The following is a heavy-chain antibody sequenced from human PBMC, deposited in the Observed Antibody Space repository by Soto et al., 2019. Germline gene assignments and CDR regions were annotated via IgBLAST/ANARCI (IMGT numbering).Heavy chain of an antibody. J-gene: IGHJ6*02. Sequence: QVQLVQSGAEVRKPGSSVKVSCKASGGTFSNYAISWVRQAPGQGLEWMGGIIPIFGIANSAQKFQGRVTITADKSTRTTYMELSSLRSEDTAVYYCARDVSLGLWLGETLDYGMDVWGQGTTVTVSS. CDR1: GGTFSNYA. CDR3: ARDVSLGLWLGETLDYGMDV. D-gene: IGHD3-16*01. CDR2: IIPIFGIA. V-gene: IGHV1-69*17.